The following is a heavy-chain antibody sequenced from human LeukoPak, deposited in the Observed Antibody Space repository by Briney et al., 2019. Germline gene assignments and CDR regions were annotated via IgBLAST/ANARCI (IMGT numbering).Heavy chain of an antibody. Sequence: GGSLRLSCAASGFTFSNFWMNWVRQAPGKGLEWVSYISSSSSTIYYADSVKGRFTISRDNAKNSLYLQMNSLRAEDTAVYYCAGGAYYYEDWGQGTLVTVSS. D-gene: IGHD3-22*01. V-gene: IGHV3-48*01. J-gene: IGHJ4*02. CDR1: GFTFSNFW. CDR3: AGGAYYYED. CDR2: ISSSSSTI.